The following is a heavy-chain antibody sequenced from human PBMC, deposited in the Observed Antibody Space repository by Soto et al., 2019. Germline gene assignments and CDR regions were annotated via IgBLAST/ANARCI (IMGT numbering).Heavy chain of an antibody. CDR1: GGSISSSNW. J-gene: IGHJ4*02. Sequence: QVQLQESGPGLVKPSGTLSLTCAVSGGSISSSNWWSWVRQPPGKGLEWIGEIYHSGSTNYNPSLKRRVTVSVDKSKSQSPRRLSSVTAADTAVYYCARGAVAGRSVVFDYWGQGTLVTVSS. V-gene: IGHV4-4*02. D-gene: IGHD6-19*01. CDR2: IYHSGST. CDR3: ARGAVAGRSVVFDY.